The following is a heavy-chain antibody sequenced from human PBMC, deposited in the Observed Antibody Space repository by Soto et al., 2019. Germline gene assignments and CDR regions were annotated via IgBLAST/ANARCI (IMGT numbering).Heavy chain of an antibody. CDR2: ISAYNGNT. J-gene: IGHJ4*02. CDR3: ARERYYDILTGAKDY. CDR1: GYTFTSYG. V-gene: IGHV1-18*01. Sequence: ASVKVSCKASGYTFTSYGISWVRQAPGQGLERKGWISAYNGNTNYAQKLQGRVTVTTDTSTSTAYMELRSLRSDDTAVYYCARERYYDILTGAKDYWGQGTLVTVSS. D-gene: IGHD3-9*01.